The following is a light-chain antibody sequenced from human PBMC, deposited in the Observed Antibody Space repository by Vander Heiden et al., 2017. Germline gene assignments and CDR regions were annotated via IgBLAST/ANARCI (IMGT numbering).Light chain of an antibody. CDR2: EVS. Sequence: QSALTQPASVSGSPGQSITISCTGTSSDVGSYNYVSWYQHHPGKAPKLMSDEVSNRPSGVSNRFSGSKSGNTESLTISGLQAEDEADYVCSSYTSSSTVVVGGGTKLTVL. V-gene: IGLV2-14*01. CDR1: SSDVGSYNY. CDR3: SSYTSSSTVV. J-gene: IGLJ2*01.